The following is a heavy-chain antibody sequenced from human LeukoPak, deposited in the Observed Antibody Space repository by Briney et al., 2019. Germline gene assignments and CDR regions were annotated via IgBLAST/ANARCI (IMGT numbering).Heavy chain of an antibody. Sequence: GDSLKISCKGSGHTFSTDWIAWVRQMPGKGLEWIGVIYAGDADTRYSPSFQGQVTISADKSLNTAYLEWTNLKASDTAMYYCARFRGELMDGFDFWGHGTLVTVSS. CDR1: GHTFSTDW. J-gene: IGHJ4*01. V-gene: IGHV5-51*01. D-gene: IGHD1-7*01. CDR3: ARFRGELMDGFDF. CDR2: IYAGDADT.